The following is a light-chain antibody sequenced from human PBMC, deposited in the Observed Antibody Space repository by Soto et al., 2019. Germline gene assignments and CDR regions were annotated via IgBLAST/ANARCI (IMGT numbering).Light chain of an antibody. V-gene: IGLV2-11*01. J-gene: IGLJ1*01. Sequence: QSALTQPRSVSGSPGQSVTISCTGTSTDVGGYNFVSWYQQHPGKAPKLMIYDVSERPSGVPDRVSGSKSGNTASLTISGLQAEDEADYYCCSYAGRYSYVFGTGTKVTVL. CDR1: STDVGGYNF. CDR3: CSYAGRYSYV. CDR2: DVS.